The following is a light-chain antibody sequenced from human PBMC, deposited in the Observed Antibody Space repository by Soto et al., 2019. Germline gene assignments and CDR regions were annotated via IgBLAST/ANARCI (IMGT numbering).Light chain of an antibody. V-gene: IGLV2-14*01. J-gene: IGLJ2*01. Sequence: QSALTQPASVSGSPGQSITISCTGTSSDVGRYNYVSWYQQYPGKAPKLIIFEVSIRPSGVSNRFSGSKSGTTASLTISGLQIEDEADYYCSPYTSRTSVVFGGGTKLTVL. CDR1: SSDVGRYNY. CDR3: SPYTSRTSVV. CDR2: EVS.